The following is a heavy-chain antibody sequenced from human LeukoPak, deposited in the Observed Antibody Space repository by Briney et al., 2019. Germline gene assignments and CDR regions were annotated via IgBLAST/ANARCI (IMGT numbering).Heavy chain of an antibody. V-gene: IGHV1-2*02. CDR1: EYTFSGYY. D-gene: IGHD3-16*01. J-gene: IGHJ4*02. CDR2: INPKSGNT. CDR3: ARVPVLIISPGLDY. Sequence: ASVKVSCKASEYTFSGYYMHWMRQAPGQGLEWMGWINPKSGNTKYAQKFQGRVSITSDTSMSTVYMELSSLRSDDTAVYYCARVPVLIISPGLDYWGQGTLVTVSS.